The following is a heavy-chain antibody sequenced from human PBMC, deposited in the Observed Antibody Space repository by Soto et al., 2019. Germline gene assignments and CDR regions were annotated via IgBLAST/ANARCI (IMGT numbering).Heavy chain of an antibody. J-gene: IGHJ6*02. D-gene: IGHD3-10*02. CDR2: IYHSGST. Sequence: SETLSLTCAVSGGSISSSNWWSWVRQPPGKGLEWIGEIYHSGSTNYNPSLKSRVTISVDKSKNQFSLKLSSVTAADTAVYYCARDTSLVFGEHSDEGMDVWGQGTTVTVSS. V-gene: IGHV4-4*02. CDR3: ARDTSLVFGEHSDEGMDV. CDR1: GGSISSSNW.